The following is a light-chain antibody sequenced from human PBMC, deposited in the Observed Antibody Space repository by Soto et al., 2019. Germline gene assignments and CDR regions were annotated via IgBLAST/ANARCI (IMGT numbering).Light chain of an antibody. CDR2: EGS. CDR3: CSYAGSGTYV. V-gene: IGLV2-23*01. Sequence: QSVLTQPASVSGSPGQSITISCTGTSSDVGSYNLVSWFQQHPAKAPKLMIYEGSQRPSGVSTRFSGSKSGNTASLTIPGLQAEDEADYYCCSYAGSGTYVFGTGTKLTVL. J-gene: IGLJ1*01. CDR1: SSDVGSYNL.